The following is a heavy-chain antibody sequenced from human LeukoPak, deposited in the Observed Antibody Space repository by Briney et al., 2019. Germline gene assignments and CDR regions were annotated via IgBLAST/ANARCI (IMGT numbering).Heavy chain of an antibody. D-gene: IGHD3-22*01. CDR3: AKEGLYYYDSSGYYALDY. CDR1: GFTFSSYA. V-gene: IGHV3-23*01. Sequence: PGGSLRLSCAASGFTFSSYAMHWVRQAPGKGLEWVSAITGSGDSTYYADSVKGRFTISRDNSKNTLYLQMNSLRAEDTAVYYCAKEGLYYYDSSGYYALDYWGQGTLVTVSS. CDR2: ITGSGDST. J-gene: IGHJ4*02.